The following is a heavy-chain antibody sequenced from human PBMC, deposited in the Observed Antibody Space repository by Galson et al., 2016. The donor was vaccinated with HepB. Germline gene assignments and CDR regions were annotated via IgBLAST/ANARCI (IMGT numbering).Heavy chain of an antibody. D-gene: IGHD3-22*01. CDR3: AKDINPSATIIVVTYMDA. V-gene: IGHV3-23*01. CDR2: ISGSGGGP. J-gene: IGHJ6*03. Sequence: SLRLSCAASGFTFTSYAMAWVRQAPGKRLEWVSSISGSGGGPSYADSVKGRLTISRDNSRNTLYLQLNSLRAEDTALYYCAKDINPSATIIVVTYMDAWGKGTTVTVSS. CDR1: GFTFTSYA.